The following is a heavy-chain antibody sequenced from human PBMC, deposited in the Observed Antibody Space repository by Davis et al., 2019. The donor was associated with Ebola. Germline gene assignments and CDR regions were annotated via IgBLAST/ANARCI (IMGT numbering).Heavy chain of an antibody. D-gene: IGHD2-15*01. CDR2: INRNSDTP. CDR1: GFTFSHFA. V-gene: IGHV3-64*04. J-gene: IGHJ4*02. CDR3: ARDHGYCSGGSCYSSYFDY. Sequence: GESLKISCSASGFTFSHFAMHWVRQAPGKGPEYIAAINRNSDTPFYADSVKGRFTISRDNSKNTLYLQMNSLRAEDTAVYYCARDHGYCSGGSCYSSYFDYWGQGTLVTVSS.